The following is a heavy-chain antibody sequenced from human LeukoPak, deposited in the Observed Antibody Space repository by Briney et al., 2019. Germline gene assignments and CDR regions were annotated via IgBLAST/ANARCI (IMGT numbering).Heavy chain of an antibody. CDR3: TTDRGHEEFDY. J-gene: IGHJ4*02. CDR1: GFTFSNAW. CDR2: IKSKTDGGTT. Sequence: PGGSLRLSCAASGFTFSNAWMSWVRQAPGKGLEWVGRIKSKTDGGTTDYAAPVKGRFTISRDDSKNTPYLQMNSLKTEDTAVYYCTTDRGHEEFDYWGQGTLVTVSS. V-gene: IGHV3-15*01.